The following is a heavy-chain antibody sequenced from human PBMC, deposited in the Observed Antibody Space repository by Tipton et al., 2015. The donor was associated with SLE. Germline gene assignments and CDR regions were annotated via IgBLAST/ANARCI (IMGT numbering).Heavy chain of an antibody. Sequence: TLSLTCAVYGGSFSGYYWSWIRQPPGKGLEWIGEINHSGSTTYNPSLKSRVTISVDTSMNRFSLKLSSVTAADTALYYCARWGRTMILWYFDLWGRGPLVTVSS. D-gene: IGHD3-22*01. V-gene: IGHV4-34*01. CDR2: INHSGST. CDR3: ARWGRTMILWYFDL. J-gene: IGHJ2*01. CDR1: GGSFSGYY.